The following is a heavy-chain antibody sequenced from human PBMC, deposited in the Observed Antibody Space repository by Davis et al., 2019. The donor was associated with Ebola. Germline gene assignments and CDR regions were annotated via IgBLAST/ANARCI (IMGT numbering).Heavy chain of an antibody. J-gene: IGHJ6*02. V-gene: IGHV3-23*01. CDR1: GFTFSSYA. CDR2: ISGSGGST. CDR3: ARDSFEPRSGWFSVYYYYGMDV. D-gene: IGHD6-19*01. Sequence: GESLKISCAASGFTFSSYAMSWVRQAPGKGLEWVSAISGSGGSTYYADSVKGRFTISRDNSKNTLYLQMNSLRAEDTAVYYCARDSFEPRSGWFSVYYYYGMDVWGQGTTVTVSS.